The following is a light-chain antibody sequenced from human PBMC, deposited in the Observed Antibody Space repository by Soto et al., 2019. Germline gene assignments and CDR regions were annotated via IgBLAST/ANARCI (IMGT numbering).Light chain of an antibody. CDR3: QQFHSYPRLT. Sequence: AIQLTQSPSSLSASVGDRVTITCRASQGISSALAWYQQKPGKAPKLLIYDASSLESGVPSRFSGSGSGTDFTLTISSLQPEDFATYFCQQFHSYPRLTFGGGTKVDIK. CDR2: DAS. J-gene: IGKJ4*01. CDR1: QGISSA. V-gene: IGKV1-13*02.